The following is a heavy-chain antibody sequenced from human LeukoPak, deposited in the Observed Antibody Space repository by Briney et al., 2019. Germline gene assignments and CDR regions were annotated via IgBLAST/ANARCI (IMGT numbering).Heavy chain of an antibody. D-gene: IGHD3-10*01. J-gene: IGHJ4*02. CDR3: TTDWSFTMVRGVIYYFDY. V-gene: IGHV3-15*01. Sequence: GGAPLISWAASGFTFSNAWMRWGRPAPGEGGEGVGRIKRKTDGGTTDYAAPVKGRFTISRDDSKNTLYLQMNSLKTEDTAVYYCTTDWSFTMVRGVIYYFDYWGQGTLVTVSS. CDR1: GFTFSNAW. CDR2: IKRKTDGGTT.